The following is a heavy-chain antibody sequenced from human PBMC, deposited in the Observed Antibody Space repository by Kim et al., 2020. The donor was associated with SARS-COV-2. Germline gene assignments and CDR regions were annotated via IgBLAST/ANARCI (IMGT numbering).Heavy chain of an antibody. V-gene: IGHV1-18*01. Sequence: ASVKVSCKASGYTFTSYGISWVRQAPGQGLEWMGWISAYNGNTNYAQKLQGRVTMTTDTSTSTAYMELRSLRSDDTAVYYCARDLLPAATTGDDYGDYYYYGMDVWGQGTTVTVSS. CDR3: ARDLLPAATTGDDYGDYYYYGMDV. D-gene: IGHD2-2*01. CDR1: GYTFTSYG. J-gene: IGHJ6*02. CDR2: ISAYNGNT.